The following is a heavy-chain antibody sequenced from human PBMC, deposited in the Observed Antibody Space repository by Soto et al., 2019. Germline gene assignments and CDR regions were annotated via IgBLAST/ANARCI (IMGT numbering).Heavy chain of an antibody. D-gene: IGHD1-26*01. CDR1: GFTLANYW. Sequence: EVQLVESGGGLVQPGGSLRLSCAASGFTLANYWIHWIRQAPGEGLVWVARINPEDTTTNYADSVKGRFSISRDNAKDTVSLQLNNLRGEDTAVCYCGRGGREPVDVWGQGTTVIVSS. V-gene: IGHV3-74*01. CDR3: GRGGREPVDV. CDR2: INPEDTTT. J-gene: IGHJ6*02.